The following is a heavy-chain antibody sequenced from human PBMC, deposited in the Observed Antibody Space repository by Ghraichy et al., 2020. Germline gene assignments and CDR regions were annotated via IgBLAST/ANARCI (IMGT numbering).Heavy chain of an antibody. Sequence: GESLNISCAASGFTFSSYWMSWVRQAPGKGLEWVANIKQDGSEKYYVDSVKGRFTISRDNAKNSLYLQMNSLRAEDTAVYYCARASLTFGGVIVIYFDYWGQGTLVTVSS. CDR3: ARASLTFGGVIVIYFDY. D-gene: IGHD3-16*02. CDR1: GFTFSSYW. CDR2: IKQDGSEK. V-gene: IGHV3-7*01. J-gene: IGHJ4*02.